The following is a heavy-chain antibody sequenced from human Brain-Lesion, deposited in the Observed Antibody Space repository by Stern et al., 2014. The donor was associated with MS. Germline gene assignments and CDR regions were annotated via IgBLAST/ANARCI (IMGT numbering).Heavy chain of an antibody. V-gene: IGHV3-33*01. Sequence: MQLVESGGGVVQPGTSLRLSCAASGFTFSSYGMHWVPQAPGKGLEWVALAWYDGSTAYYTNSVKGRFTISRDNSKNTLSLQMNSLTAEDTAVYYCARGHIPYAYNYLFDYWGQGTLVTVSS. CDR3: ARGHIPYAYNYLFDY. CDR1: GFTFSSYG. J-gene: IGHJ4*02. D-gene: IGHD5-24*01. CDR2: AWYDGSTA.